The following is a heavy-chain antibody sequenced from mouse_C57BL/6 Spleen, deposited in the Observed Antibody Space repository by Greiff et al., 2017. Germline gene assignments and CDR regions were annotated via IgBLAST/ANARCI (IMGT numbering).Heavy chain of an antibody. CDR2: ISSGGDYI. J-gene: IGHJ4*01. D-gene: IGHD1-1*01. CDR3: TREREYGSSPLYALDY. V-gene: IGHV5-9-1*02. Sequence: EVKLVESGEGLVKPGGSLKLSCAASGFTFSSYAMSWVRQTPEKRLEWVAYISSGGDYIYYADTVKGRFPISRDNARNTLYLQMSSLKSEDTAVYYCTREREYGSSPLYALDYWGQGTSVTVSA. CDR1: GFTFSSYA.